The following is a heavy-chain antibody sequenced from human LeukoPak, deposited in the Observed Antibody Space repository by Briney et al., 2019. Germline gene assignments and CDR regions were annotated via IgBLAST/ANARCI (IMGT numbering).Heavy chain of an antibody. J-gene: IGHJ6*03. CDR2: IRYDGSNK. D-gene: IGHD5-12*01. CDR3: AKDRVAVDYMDV. Sequence: PGGSLRLSCAASGFTFSSYGMHWVRQAPGKGLEWVAFIRYDGSNKYYADSVKGRFTISRDNSKNTLYLQMNSLRAEDTAVYYCAKDRVAVDYMDVWGKGTTVTISS. CDR1: GFTFSSYG. V-gene: IGHV3-30*02.